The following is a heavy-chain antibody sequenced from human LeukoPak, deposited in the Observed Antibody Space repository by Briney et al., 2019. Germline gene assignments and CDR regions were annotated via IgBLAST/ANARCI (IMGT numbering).Heavy chain of an antibody. J-gene: IGHJ4*02. V-gene: IGHV3-23*01. CDR1: GFTFSSYA. D-gene: IGHD5-12*01. Sequence: PGGSLRLSCAASGFTFSSYAMSWVRQAPGKGLEWVSAISGSGGSTYYADSVKGRFTISRDNSKNTLYLQMNSLRAEDTAVYYCARDQNSGYGFDYWGQGTLVTVSS. CDR2: ISGSGGST. CDR3: ARDQNSGYGFDY.